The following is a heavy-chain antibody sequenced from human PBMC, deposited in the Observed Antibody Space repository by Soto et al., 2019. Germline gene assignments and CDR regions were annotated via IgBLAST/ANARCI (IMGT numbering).Heavy chain of an antibody. CDR2: IYHSGST. V-gene: IGHV4-30-2*01. Sequence: SETLCLTCAVSGGSIRSGGCSWSWIRQPPGKGLEWIGYIYHSGSTYYNPSLKSRVTISVDRSKNQFSLKLSSVTAADTAVYYCARVPDRWGQGTLVTVSS. D-gene: IGHD2-2*01. CDR3: ARVPDR. J-gene: IGHJ5*02. CDR1: GGSIRSGGCS.